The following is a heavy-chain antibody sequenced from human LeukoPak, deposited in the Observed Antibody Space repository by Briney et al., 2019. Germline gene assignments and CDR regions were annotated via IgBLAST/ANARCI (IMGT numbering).Heavy chain of an antibody. V-gene: IGHV4-34*01. D-gene: IGHD3-16*01. CDR3: ARGGALSSTGPP. CDR1: GGSLSGYY. CDR2: INHSGYT. Sequence: SETLSLTCAVNGGSLSGYYWSWIRQPPGKGLEWIGEINHSGYTNYNPSLESRVTISVDTSKKHFSLSLNSVTAADTAVYYCARGGALSSTGPPWGQGTQVTVSS. J-gene: IGHJ4*02.